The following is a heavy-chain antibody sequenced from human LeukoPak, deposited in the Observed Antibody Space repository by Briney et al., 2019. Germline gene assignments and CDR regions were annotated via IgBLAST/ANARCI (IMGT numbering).Heavy chain of an antibody. CDR2: IYTSGST. V-gene: IGHV4-4*07. Sequence: SETLSLTCTVSGGSISNYYWTWLRQPAGKGLEWIGRIYTSGSTNYNPSLTSRVTMSVDTSNNQLSLKLSSVTAADTAVYYCARASAGYWFDPWGQGTLVTVSS. CDR1: GGSISNYY. CDR3: ARASAGYWFDP. J-gene: IGHJ5*02. D-gene: IGHD3-22*01.